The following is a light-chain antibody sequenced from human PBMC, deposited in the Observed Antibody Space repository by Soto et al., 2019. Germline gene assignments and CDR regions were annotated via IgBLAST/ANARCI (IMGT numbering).Light chain of an antibody. V-gene: IGLV2-11*01. Sequence: QSALTQPRSVSGSPGQSVTISCTGTSGDVGGYNFVSWYQQHPGKAPTLMIFDVSQRPSGVPDRFSGSKSGNTASLTISGLQADDEADYYCCSYGGSYTWLFGGGTKVTVL. CDR2: DVS. J-gene: IGLJ3*02. CDR1: SGDVGGYNF. CDR3: CSYGGSYTWL.